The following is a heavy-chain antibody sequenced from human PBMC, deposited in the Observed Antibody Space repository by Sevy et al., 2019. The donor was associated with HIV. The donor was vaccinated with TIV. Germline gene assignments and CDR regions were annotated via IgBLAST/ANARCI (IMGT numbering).Heavy chain of an antibody. CDR1: GYPFSSYG. J-gene: IGHJ4*02. CDR3: ARDLGGYGGNSIDY. V-gene: IGHV1-18*01. Sequence: ASVKVYCKASGYPFSSYGISWVRQAPGQGLEWMGWISADSGNSNYAQNLQGRVTMTTDTSTSTAYMELRSLRFDDTAVYYCARDLGGYGGNSIDYRGQGTLVTVSS. CDR2: ISADSGNS. D-gene: IGHD2-21*02.